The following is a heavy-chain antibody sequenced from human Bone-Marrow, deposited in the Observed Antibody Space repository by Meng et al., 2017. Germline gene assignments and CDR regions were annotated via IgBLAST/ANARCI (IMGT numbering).Heavy chain of an antibody. D-gene: IGHD5/OR15-5a*01. CDR1: GFIFNNYA. V-gene: IGHV3-23*01. CDR2: ISGSGVTT. CDR3: AKQTGYSVSKWFDP. J-gene: IGHJ5*02. Sequence: GVLKISCVASGFIFNNYAMSWVRQAPGKGLEWVSTISGSGVTTYYADSVRGRFTISRGNSKNTLYLQMSDVRVDDTALYFCAKQTGYSVSKWFDPWGQGTLVTVSS.